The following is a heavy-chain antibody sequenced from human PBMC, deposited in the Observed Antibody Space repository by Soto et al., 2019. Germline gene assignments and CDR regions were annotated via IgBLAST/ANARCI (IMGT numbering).Heavy chain of an antibody. CDR1: GGSFSGYY. D-gene: IGHD3-10*01. Sequence: SETLSLTCAVYGGSFSGYYWSWIRQPPGKGLEWIGEINHSGSTNYNPSLKSRVTISVDTSKNQFSLKLSSVTAADTAVYYCAARFKGYYYGSGSYYSYFDHWGQGTLVTVSS. CDR3: AARFKGYYYGSGSYYSYFDH. J-gene: IGHJ4*02. V-gene: IGHV4-34*01. CDR2: INHSGST.